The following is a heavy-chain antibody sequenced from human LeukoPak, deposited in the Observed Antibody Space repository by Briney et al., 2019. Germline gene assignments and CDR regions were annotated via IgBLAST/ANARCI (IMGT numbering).Heavy chain of an antibody. D-gene: IGHD3-22*01. Sequence: PSGTLSLTCAVSGGSISSDNWWSWVRQPPGKELEWVGEIHQSGSTNYNPSLKSRVTITVDKSKSQFSLKLGSVTAADTAVYYCARRNYYDSTGYYNNWGRGTLVTVSS. CDR3: ARRNYYDSTGYYNN. J-gene: IGHJ4*02. CDR2: IHQSGST. V-gene: IGHV4-4*02. CDR1: GGSISSDNW.